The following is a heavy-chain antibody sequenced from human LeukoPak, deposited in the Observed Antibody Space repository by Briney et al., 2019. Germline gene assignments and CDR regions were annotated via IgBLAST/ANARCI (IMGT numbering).Heavy chain of an antibody. Sequence: SETLSLTCTVSGGSISSYYWSWIRQPPGEGLEWIGYIYYSGSTNYNPSLKSRVTISVDTSKNQFSLKLSSVTAADTAVYYCASSISDYYGMDVWGQGTTVTVSS. CDR3: ASSISDYYGMDV. D-gene: IGHD3-10*01. CDR1: GGSISSYY. V-gene: IGHV4-59*08. J-gene: IGHJ6*02. CDR2: IYYSGST.